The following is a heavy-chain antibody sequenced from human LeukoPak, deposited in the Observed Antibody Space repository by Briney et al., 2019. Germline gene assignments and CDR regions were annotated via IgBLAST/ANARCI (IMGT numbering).Heavy chain of an antibody. J-gene: IGHJ5*02. Sequence: ASVKVSCKASGYTFISYGISWVRQAPGQGLEWMGWISAYNGNTNYAQKLQGRVTMTTDTSTSTAYMELRSLRSDNTAVYYCARLYWEYCSSTSCPDWFDPWGQGTLVTVSS. CDR2: ISAYNGNT. D-gene: IGHD2-2*01. V-gene: IGHV1-18*01. CDR1: GYTFISYG. CDR3: ARLYWEYCSSTSCPDWFDP.